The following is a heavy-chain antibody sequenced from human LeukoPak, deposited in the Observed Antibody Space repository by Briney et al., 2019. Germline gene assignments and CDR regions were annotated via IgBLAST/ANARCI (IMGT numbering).Heavy chain of an antibody. V-gene: IGHV1-69*13. CDR2: IIPIFGTA. CDR1: GGTFSSYA. CDR3: ARAYCSGGSCYSSHNPYYYYGMDV. J-gene: IGHJ6*02. Sequence: SVKVSCKASGGTFSSYAISWVRQAPGQGLEWMGGIIPIFGTANYAQKFQGRVTITADESTSTAYMELSSLRSEDTAVYYCARAYCSGGSCYSSHNPYYYYGMDVWGQGTTVTVSS. D-gene: IGHD2-15*01.